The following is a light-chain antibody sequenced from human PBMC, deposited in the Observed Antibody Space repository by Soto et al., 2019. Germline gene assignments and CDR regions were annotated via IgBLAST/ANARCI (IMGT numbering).Light chain of an antibody. CDR1: QSISSNY. V-gene: IGKV3-20*01. Sequence: EIVLTQSPGTLSLSLGERATLSCRATQSISSNYLAWFQQKPGQAPRLLIYGASIRATGIPDRFSGTGSGADFTLTISSIEPEDFAVSYCHQDGNSPPWTFGQGTEVYIK. CDR2: GAS. J-gene: IGKJ1*01. CDR3: HQDGNSPPWT.